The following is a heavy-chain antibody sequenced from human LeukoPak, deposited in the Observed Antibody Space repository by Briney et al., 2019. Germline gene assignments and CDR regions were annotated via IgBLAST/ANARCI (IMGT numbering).Heavy chain of an antibody. CDR2: ISWDSGSI. D-gene: IGHD5-12*01. J-gene: IGHJ4*02. V-gene: IGHV3-9*01. CDR1: GFTFDDYA. Sequence: AGGSLRLSCAASGFTFDDYAMHWDRQAPGKGLEWVSGISWDSGSIGYAASVTGRFAISRDNAKNSLHLQMNSLRAEDTALYFCVKETGYSGYSGYDQFDYWGQGTLVTVSS. CDR3: VKETGYSGYSGYDQFDY.